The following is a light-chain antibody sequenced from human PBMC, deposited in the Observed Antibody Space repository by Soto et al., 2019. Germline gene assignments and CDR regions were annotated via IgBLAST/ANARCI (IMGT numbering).Light chain of an antibody. Sequence: EIVLTQSPGTLSLSPGGRATLSCRASQSVSSSYLAWYQQKPGQAPRLVIYGASSSATGIPDRFSGSGSGTDFTLTISRLEPEDFEVYYCQKYGSSRWTFGQGTKVEIK. CDR3: QKYGSSRWT. CDR2: GAS. J-gene: IGKJ1*01. V-gene: IGKV3-20*01. CDR1: QSVSSSY.